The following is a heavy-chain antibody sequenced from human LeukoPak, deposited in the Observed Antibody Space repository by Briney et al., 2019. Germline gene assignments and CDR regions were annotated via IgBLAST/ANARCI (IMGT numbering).Heavy chain of an antibody. CDR2: IYTSGST. V-gene: IGHV4-4*07. J-gene: IGHJ3*02. Sequence: SETLSLTCTVSGGSISSYYWSWIRQPARKGLEWIGRIYTSGSTNYNPSLKSRVTISVATSKNQFSLKPSSVTAADTAVYYCARVAVKVVVPAVTPLDASDIWGQGTMVTVSS. D-gene: IGHD2-2*01. CDR1: GGSISSYY. CDR3: ARVAVKVVVPAVTPLDASDI.